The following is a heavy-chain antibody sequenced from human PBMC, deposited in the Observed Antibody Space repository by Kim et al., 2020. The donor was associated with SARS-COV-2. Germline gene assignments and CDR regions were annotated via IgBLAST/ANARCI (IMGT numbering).Heavy chain of an antibody. CDR3: ARDVRGTRAFDL. CDR2: ISGSGGNT. CDR1: GFIFRNYA. V-gene: IGHV3-23*01. D-gene: IGHD1-1*01. Sequence: GGSLRLSCAASGFIFRNYAMTWVRQAPGKGLEWVSIISGSGGNTYYADSVKGSFTISRDNSKNTLDLQMNSLRAEAAAVYSCARDVRGTRAFDLWGQGTWGAVSS. J-gene: IGHJ3*01.